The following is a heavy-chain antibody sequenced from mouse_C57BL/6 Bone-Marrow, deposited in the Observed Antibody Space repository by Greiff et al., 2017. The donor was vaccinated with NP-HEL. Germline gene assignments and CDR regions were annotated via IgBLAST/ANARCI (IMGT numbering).Heavy chain of an antibody. D-gene: IGHD2-4*01. CDR2: IDPSDSYT. J-gene: IGHJ4*01. V-gene: IGHV1-69*01. CDR3: ARERVYYDYDDPFYAMDY. Sequence: QVQLKQSGAELVMPGASVKLSCKASGYTFTSYWMHWVKQRPGQGLEWIGEIDPSDSYTNYNQKFKGKSTLTVDKSSSTAYMQLSSLTSEDSAVYYCARERVYYDYDDPFYAMDYWGQGTSVTVSS. CDR1: GYTFTSYW.